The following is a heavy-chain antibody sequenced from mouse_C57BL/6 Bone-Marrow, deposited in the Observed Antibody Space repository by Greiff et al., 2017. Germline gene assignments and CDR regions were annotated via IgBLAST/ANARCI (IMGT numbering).Heavy chain of an antibody. CDR1: GYSFTGYF. D-gene: IGHD2-14*01. CDR3: ARGVL. CDR2: INPYNGDT. V-gene: IGHV1-20*01. J-gene: IGHJ3*02. Sequence: VQLKQPGPELVKPGASVKISCKASGYSFTGYFMNWVMQSHGQSLEWIGRINPYNGDTFYNQKFKGKATLTVDKSSITAHMELLSLTSEDSAVYYCARGVLWCRGTLVTVSA.